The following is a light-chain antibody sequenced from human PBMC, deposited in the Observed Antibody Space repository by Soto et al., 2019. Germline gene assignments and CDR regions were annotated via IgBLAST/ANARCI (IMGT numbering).Light chain of an antibody. CDR3: QTWGTGIVV. J-gene: IGLJ3*02. CDR2: LNSDGSH. CDR1: SGHSSYA. V-gene: IGLV4-69*01. Sequence: QPVLTQSPSASASLGASVKLTCALSSGHSSYAIAWHQQQPEKGPRALMKLNSDGSHTRGDGIPDRFSGSISGAERYLTISSLQSEDEADYYCQTWGTGIVVFGGGTKLTVL.